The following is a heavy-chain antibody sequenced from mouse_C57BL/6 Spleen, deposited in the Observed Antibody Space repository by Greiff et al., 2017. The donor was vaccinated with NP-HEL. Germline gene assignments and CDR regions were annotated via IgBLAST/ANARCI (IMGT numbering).Heavy chain of an antibody. J-gene: IGHJ2*01. Sequence: EVKLMESGGGLVQPGGSMKLSCVASGFTFSNYWMNWVRQSPEKGLEWVAQIRLKSDNYATHYAESVKGRFTISRDESKSSVYLQMNNLRAEDTGIYYCTGGIYDGYYYFDYWGQGTTLTVSS. CDR2: IRLKSDNYAT. D-gene: IGHD2-3*01. CDR1: GFTFSNYW. CDR3: TGGIYDGYYYFDY. V-gene: IGHV6-3*01.